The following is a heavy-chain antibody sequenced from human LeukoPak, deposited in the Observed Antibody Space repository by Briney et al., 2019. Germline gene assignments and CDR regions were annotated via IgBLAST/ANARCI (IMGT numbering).Heavy chain of an antibody. V-gene: IGHV3-30-3*01. Sequence: GGSLRLSCTASGFTFSSYSMHWVRQAPGKGLEWVAVILYDGSNKNYAESVKGRFTISRDNSKNTLYLQMKSLRPEDTAAYYCARDRVLFYGSQTVGQDNWFDPWGQGTLVTVSS. CDR3: ARDRVLFYGSQTVGQDNWFDP. CDR1: GFTFSSYS. CDR2: ILYDGSNK. D-gene: IGHD3-10*01. J-gene: IGHJ5*02.